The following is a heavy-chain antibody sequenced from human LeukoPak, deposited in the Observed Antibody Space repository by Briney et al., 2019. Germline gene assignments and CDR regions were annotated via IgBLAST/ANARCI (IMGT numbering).Heavy chain of an antibody. CDR3: ARVSAYYYDRSGCYYFDY. J-gene: IGHJ4*02. D-gene: IGHD3-22*01. CDR2: INHSGST. V-gene: IGHV4-34*01. CDR1: GGSFSGYY. Sequence: PSETLSLTCAVYGGSFSGYYWSWIRQPPGKGLEWIGEINHSGSTNYNPSLKSRVTISVDTSKNQFSLKLTSVTAADTAVYFCARVSAYYYDRSGCYYFDYWGQGTLVTVSS.